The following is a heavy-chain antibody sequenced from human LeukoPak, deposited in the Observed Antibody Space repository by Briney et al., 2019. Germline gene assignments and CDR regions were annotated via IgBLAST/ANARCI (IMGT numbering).Heavy chain of an antibody. D-gene: IGHD2-15*01. CDR1: GGSISSSSYY. Sequence: SETLSLTCTVSGGSISSSSYYWGWIRQPPGKGLEWIGSIYYSGSTYYNPSLKSRVTISVDPSKNQFSLKLSSMTAADTAVYYCASVYCSGGSCYAYYYYYYYMDVWGKGTTVTVSS. V-gene: IGHV4-39*01. CDR3: ASVYCSGGSCYAYYYYYYYMDV. CDR2: IYYSGST. J-gene: IGHJ6*03.